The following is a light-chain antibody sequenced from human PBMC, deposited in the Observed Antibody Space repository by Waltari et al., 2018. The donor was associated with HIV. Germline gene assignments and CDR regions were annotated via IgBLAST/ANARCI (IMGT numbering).Light chain of an antibody. CDR2: WAS. J-gene: IGKJ2*01. CDR1: QSVLYSSNIRDY. V-gene: IGKV4-1*01. Sequence: DIVMTQSPDSLAVSLGERATINCKSSQSVLYSSNIRDYLSWYQQKPGQPPKLLIYWASTRESGVPDRFSGRGSGTNFTLTISSLQAEDVAVYYCQQYHSIPQGYTFGQGTKLEIK. CDR3: QQYHSIPQGYT.